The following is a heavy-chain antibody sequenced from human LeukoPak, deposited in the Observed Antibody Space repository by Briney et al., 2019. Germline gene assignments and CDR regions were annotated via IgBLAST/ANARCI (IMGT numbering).Heavy chain of an antibody. CDR1: GFTFSSYA. J-gene: IGHJ4*02. D-gene: IGHD6-19*01. Sequence: GGSLRLSCTASGFTFSSYAMTWVRQAPGKGLEWVSAISPSSNTRYYSDSVRGRFTVSRDNSENTVYLQMDRLRADDMAVYYCAKNLRTSVAAFEYWGQGTLVTVSS. CDR2: ISPSSNTR. V-gene: IGHV3-23*01. CDR3: AKNLRTSVAAFEY.